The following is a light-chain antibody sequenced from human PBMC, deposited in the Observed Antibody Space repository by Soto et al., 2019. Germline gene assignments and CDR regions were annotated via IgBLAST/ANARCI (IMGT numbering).Light chain of an antibody. CDR3: QQFNSYPIT. J-gene: IGKJ5*01. V-gene: IGKV1-13*02. CDR1: QDIRGA. Sequence: AIQWTQSPSSLSASVGDRVTITCRASQDIRGALAWYQQKPGKAPKILIYDVSTLESGVPSRFSGSSSGTDFTLTISSLQPVDFATYYCQQFNSYPITFGQGTRLEIK. CDR2: DVS.